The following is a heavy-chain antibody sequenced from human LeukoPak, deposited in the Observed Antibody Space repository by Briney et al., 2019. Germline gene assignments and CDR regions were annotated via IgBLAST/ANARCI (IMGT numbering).Heavy chain of an antibody. CDR1: GFSFPNFA. CDR2: IRGSGDRT. V-gene: IGHV3-23*01. D-gene: IGHD6-19*01. CDR3: ARDDAVDGGYLDY. J-gene: IGHJ4*02. Sequence: PGGSLRLSCVASGFSFPNFAMTWVRQAPGERLEWVSAIRGSGDRTSYADSLKGRFTISRDKPKNTLYLQMNNLRAEDTAVYYCARDDAVDGGYLDYWGQGALVTVSS.